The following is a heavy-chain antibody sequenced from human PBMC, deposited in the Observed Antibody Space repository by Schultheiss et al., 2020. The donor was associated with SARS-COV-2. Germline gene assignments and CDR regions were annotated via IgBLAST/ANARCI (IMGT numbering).Heavy chain of an antibody. D-gene: IGHD1-26*01. CDR2: IYHSGST. V-gene: IGHV4-59*04. CDR1: GGSISSYY. Sequence: SETLSLTCTVSGGSISSYYWSWIRQPPGKVLEWIGYIYHSGSTYYNPSLKSRVTISVDRSKNQFSLKLSSVTAADTAVYYCARRPGGSYPHFDYWGQGTPVTVSS. J-gene: IGHJ4*02. CDR3: ARRPGGSYPHFDY.